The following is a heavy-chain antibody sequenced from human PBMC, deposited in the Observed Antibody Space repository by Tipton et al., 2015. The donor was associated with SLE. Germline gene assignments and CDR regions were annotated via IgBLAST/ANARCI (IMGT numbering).Heavy chain of an antibody. D-gene: IGHD3-22*01. V-gene: IGHV4-34*01. CDR1: GRSFSGYY. J-gene: IGHJ4*02. CDR3: ARENHYYDSSGYYYGYYFDY. CDR2: INHSGST. Sequence: TLSLTCAVYGRSFSGYYWSWIRQPPGKGLEWIGEINHSGSTNYNPSLKSRVTISVDTSKNQFSLKLSSVTAADTAVYYCARENHYYDSSGYYYGYYFDYWGQGTLVTVSS.